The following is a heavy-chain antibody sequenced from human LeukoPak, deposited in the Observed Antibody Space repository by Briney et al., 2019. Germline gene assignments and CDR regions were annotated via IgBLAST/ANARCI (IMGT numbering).Heavy chain of an antibody. J-gene: IGHJ5*02. V-gene: IGHV4-34*01. Sequence: SETLSLTCAVYGGSFSGYYWSWIRQPPGKGLEWIGEINHSGSTNYNPSLKSRVTISVDTSKNQFSLKLSSVTAADTAVYYCARGPDSSGYYFSWGQGTLVTVSS. CDR2: INHSGST. CDR3: ARGPDSSGYYFS. D-gene: IGHD3-22*01. CDR1: GGSFSGYY.